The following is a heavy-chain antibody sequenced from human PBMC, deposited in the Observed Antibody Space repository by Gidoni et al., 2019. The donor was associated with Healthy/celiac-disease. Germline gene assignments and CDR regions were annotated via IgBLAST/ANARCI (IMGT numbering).Heavy chain of an antibody. Sequence: QVQLVESGGGVVQPGRSLRRYCAASGFTFSSYGMHWVRQAPGKGLEWVAVISYDGSNKYYADSVKGRFTISRDNSKNPLYLQMNSLRAEDTAVYYCAKDSSSWIFDYWGQGTLVTVSS. CDR2: ISYDGSNK. CDR3: AKDSSSWIFDY. V-gene: IGHV3-30*18. D-gene: IGHD6-13*01. CDR1: GFTFSSYG. J-gene: IGHJ4*02.